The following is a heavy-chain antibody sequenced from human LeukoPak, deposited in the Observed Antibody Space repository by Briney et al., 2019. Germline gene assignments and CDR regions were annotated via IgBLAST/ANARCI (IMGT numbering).Heavy chain of an antibody. D-gene: IGHD4-11*01. CDR1: GYSISSGYY. CDR3: ARDMAVTTFDH. CDR2: IYNSGST. Sequence: SETLSLTCPVSGYSISSGYYWGWIRQPPGKGLEWIGSIYNSGSTFYNPSLKSRVTMSVDTSKNQFSLKLSSVTAADTAVYYCARDMAVTTFDHWGQGTLVTVSS. J-gene: IGHJ4*02. V-gene: IGHV4-38-2*02.